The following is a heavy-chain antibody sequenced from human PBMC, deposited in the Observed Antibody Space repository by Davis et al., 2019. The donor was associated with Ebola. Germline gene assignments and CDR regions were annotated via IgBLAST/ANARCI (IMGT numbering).Heavy chain of an antibody. D-gene: IGHD3-3*01. J-gene: IGHJ4*02. CDR1: GGSFSGYY. CDR3: ASEKVTIFGVDHIDY. V-gene: IGHV4-59*01. CDR2: IYYSGST. Sequence: MPSETLSLTCAVYGGSFSGYYWSWIRQPPGKGLEWIGYIYYSGSTNYNPSLKSRVTISVDTSKNQFSLKLSSVTAADTAVYYCASEKVTIFGVDHIDYWGQGTLVTVSS.